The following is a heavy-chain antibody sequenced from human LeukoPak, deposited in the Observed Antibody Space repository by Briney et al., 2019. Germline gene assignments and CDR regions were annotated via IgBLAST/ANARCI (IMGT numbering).Heavy chain of an antibody. J-gene: IGHJ3*02. V-gene: IGHV3-48*03. CDR3: ARESGFRGDAFDI. D-gene: IGHD3-10*01. Sequence: PGGSLRVSCAASGFTFSSYEMNRVRQAPGKGLEWVSYISSSGSTIYYADSVKGRFTISRDNAKNSLYLQMNSLRAEDTAVYYCARESGFRGDAFDIWGQGTMVTVSS. CDR2: ISSSGSTI. CDR1: GFTFSSYE.